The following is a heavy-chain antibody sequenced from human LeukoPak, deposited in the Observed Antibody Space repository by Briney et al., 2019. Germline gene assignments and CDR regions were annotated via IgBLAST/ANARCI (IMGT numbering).Heavy chain of an antibody. CDR1: GGSISSYY. Sequence: SETLSLTCTVSGGSISSYYWSWIRQPPGKGLEWIGYIYYSGSTNYNPSLKSRVTISVDTSKNQFSLKLSSVTAADTAVYYCARPSGGDYALDYWGQGTLVTVSS. J-gene: IGHJ4*02. D-gene: IGHD4-17*01. CDR2: IYYSGST. V-gene: IGHV4-59*01. CDR3: ARPSGGDYALDY.